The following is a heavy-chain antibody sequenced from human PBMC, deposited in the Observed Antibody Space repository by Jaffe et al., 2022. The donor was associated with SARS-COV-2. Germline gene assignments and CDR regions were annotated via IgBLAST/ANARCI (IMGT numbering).Heavy chain of an antibody. CDR3: AEGGGSSFSDY. CDR1: GFTFSIYA. V-gene: IGHV3-23*04. CDR2: ISAGGSTT. J-gene: IGHJ4*02. Sequence: EVLLVESGGGLVQPGGSLRLSCAASGFTFSIYAMSWVRQAPGKGLEWVSAISAGGSTTYYADSVRGRFTISRDNSRNTLFLQMSSLRADDTALYYCAEGGGSSFSDYWGQGTLVTVSS. D-gene: IGHD1-26*01.